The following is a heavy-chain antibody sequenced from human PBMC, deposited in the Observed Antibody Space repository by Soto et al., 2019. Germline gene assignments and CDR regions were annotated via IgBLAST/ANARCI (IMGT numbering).Heavy chain of an antibody. Sequence: QVQLVESGGGLVKPGGSLRLSCAASGFTFSDYYMSWIRQAPGKGLEWISYISSNSTYKNHADSMRGRFTISRDNAKNELYLQMNGLRAEDTAVYTCSRATGYYHTSVSSYWGQGTLVTVSS. V-gene: IGHV3-11*06. D-gene: IGHD3-22*01. CDR3: SRATGYYHTSVSSY. J-gene: IGHJ4*02. CDR2: ISSNSTYK. CDR1: GFTFSDYY.